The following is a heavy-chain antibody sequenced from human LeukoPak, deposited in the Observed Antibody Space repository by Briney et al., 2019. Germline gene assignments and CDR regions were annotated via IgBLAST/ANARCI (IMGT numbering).Heavy chain of an antibody. CDR3: ARSNCNSCYLGVWYYFDY. CDR1: GITVSSNY. Sequence: PGRSLRLSCAASGITVSSNYMSWVRQAPGKGLEWVSVMYSDSRTYYADSVKGRFTISRDNSKNTLYLEMNSLRAEDTAVYYCARSNCNSCYLGVWYYFDYWGQGALVTVSS. J-gene: IGHJ4*02. CDR2: MYSDSRT. V-gene: IGHV3-66*01. D-gene: IGHD1/OR15-1a*01.